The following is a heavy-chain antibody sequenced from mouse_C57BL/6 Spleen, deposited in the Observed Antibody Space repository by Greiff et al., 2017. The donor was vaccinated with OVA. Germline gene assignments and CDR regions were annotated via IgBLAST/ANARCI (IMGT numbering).Heavy chain of an antibody. D-gene: IGHD2-5*01. V-gene: IGHV5-4*03. CDR2: ISDGGSYT. J-gene: IGHJ4*01. CDR3: ARSNYFYYAMDY. Sequence: EVMLVESGGGLVKPGGSLKLSCAASGFTFSSYAMSWVRQTPEKRLEWVATISDGGSYTYYPDNVKGRFTISRDNAKNNLYLQMSHLKSEDTAMYYCARSNYFYYAMDYWGQGTSVTVSS. CDR1: GFTFSSYA.